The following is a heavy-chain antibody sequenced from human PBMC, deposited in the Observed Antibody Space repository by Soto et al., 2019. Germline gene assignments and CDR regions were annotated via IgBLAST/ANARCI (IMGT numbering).Heavy chain of an antibody. J-gene: IGHJ3*02. CDR2: IDPSDSYT. Sequence: GESVKISCKGSGYSFTSYWISWVRQMPGKGLEWMGRIDPSDSYTNYSPSFQGHVTISADKSISTAYLQWSSLKASDTAMYYCATRPYDSSGYYLHDAFDIWGQGTMVTVSS. CDR1: GYSFTSYW. CDR3: ATRPYDSSGYYLHDAFDI. V-gene: IGHV5-10-1*01. D-gene: IGHD3-22*01.